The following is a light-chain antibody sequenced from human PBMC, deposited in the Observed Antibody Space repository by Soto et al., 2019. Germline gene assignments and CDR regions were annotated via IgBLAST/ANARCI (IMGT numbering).Light chain of an antibody. J-gene: IGLJ1*01. CDR3: SSYTISSTYV. CDR1: SSDVGGYNY. CDR2: EVS. V-gene: IGLV2-14*01. Sequence: QSVLTQRASVSGSPGQSTTISCTGTSSDVGGYNYVSWYQLHPGKAPKLMIYEVSDRPSGVSNRFSGSKSGNTASLTISGLQAEDEADYYCSSYTISSTYVFGTGTKVTVL.